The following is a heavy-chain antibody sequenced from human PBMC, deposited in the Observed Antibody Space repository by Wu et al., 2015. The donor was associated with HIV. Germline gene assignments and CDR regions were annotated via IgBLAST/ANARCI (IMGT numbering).Heavy chain of an antibody. V-gene: IGHV1-2*02. Sequence: QVQLVQSGAEVKKPGASVKVSCKASGYIFSGHYMNWVRQAPGQGLEWMGWINPDSGGTRYAEKFQGRVTMTSDTSISTAYMELSSLRSDDTAVYYCARVFVVVPAGFSGEITAFDIWGQGTMVAVSS. J-gene: IGHJ3*02. CDR3: ARVFVVVPAGFSGEITAFDI. CDR1: GYIFSGHY. D-gene: IGHD2-2*01. CDR2: INPDSGGT.